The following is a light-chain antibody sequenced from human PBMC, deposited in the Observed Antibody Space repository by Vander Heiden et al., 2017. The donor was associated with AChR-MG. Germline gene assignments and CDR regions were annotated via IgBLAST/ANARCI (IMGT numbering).Light chain of an antibody. V-gene: IGLV4-60*04. CDR3: ETWDNSSWV. CDR1: SGH. Sequence: QPVLTQSSSASASLGSSVKLSCTLSSGHLMKLEGSGTYNRGSGVPDRFSGSSSGADYYLTISNLQSEDEANYSCETWDNSSWVFGGGTKLTAL. CDR2: LEGSGTY. J-gene: IGLJ3*02.